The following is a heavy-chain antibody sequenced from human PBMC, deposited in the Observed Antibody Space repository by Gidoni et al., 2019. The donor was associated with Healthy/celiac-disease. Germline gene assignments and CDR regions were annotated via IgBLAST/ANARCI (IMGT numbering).Heavy chain of an antibody. CDR2: ISGSGGST. D-gene: IGHD5-18*01. CDR3: AKDRDPMVTTFFDY. Sequence: EVRLLESGGGLVQPGGSLRLSCAASGFTFSSYAMSWVRQAPGKGLAWVAAISGSGGSTYYADSVKGRFTISRDNSKNTLYLQMNSLRAEDTAVYYCAKDRDPMVTTFFDYWGQGPLVTVSS. J-gene: IGHJ4*02. CDR1: GFTFSSYA. V-gene: IGHV3-23*01.